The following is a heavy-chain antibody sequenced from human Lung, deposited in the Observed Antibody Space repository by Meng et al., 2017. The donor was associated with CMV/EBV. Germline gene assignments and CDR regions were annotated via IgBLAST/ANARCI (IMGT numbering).Heavy chain of an antibody. J-gene: IGHJ5*02. Sequence: QFTLKGSCPTLFKPTLTVTLTFTFSGFSLRASEVGVGWIRQPPGKALEWLAVIYWDDDKRYSPSLKSRLTITKDTSKNQVVLTLTNMDPVDTATYYCALFTGSWFDPWGQGTLVTVSS. V-gene: IGHV2-5*02. CDR2: IYWDDDK. CDR3: ALFTGSWFDP. D-gene: IGHD1-14*01. CDR1: GFSLRASEVG.